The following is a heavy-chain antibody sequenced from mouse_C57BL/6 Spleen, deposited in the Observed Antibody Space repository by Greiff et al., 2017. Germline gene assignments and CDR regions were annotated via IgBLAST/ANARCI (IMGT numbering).Heavy chain of an antibody. CDR2: IYPGGGYT. V-gene: IGHV1-63*01. D-gene: IGHD2-4*01. CDR1: GYTFTNYW. Sequence: QVQLQQSGAELVRPGTSVKMSCKASGYTFTNYWIGWAKQRPGHGLEWIGDIYPGGGYTNYNEKFKGKATLTADKSSSTAYMQLSSLTSGDSAIYDCARRGDYDGVMDYWGQGTSVTVSS. J-gene: IGHJ4*01. CDR3: ARRGDYDGVMDY.